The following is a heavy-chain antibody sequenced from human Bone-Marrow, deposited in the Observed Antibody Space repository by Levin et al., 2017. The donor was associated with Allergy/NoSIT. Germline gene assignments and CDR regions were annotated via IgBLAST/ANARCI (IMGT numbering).Heavy chain of an antibody. D-gene: IGHD3-10*01. CDR1: GGSVNSSAFY. CDR2: VYYDGST. J-gene: IGHJ6*02. Sequence: SETLSLTCTVSGGSVNSSAFYWSWIRQPPGKGPEYIGYVYYDGSTYYSPSLKSRVTISLDTPKNQFSLKLTSVTAAATAVYYCARDGVLWFAGCNYYYGLDAWGRGTPVTVSS. V-gene: IGHV4-61*08. CDR3: ARDGVLWFAGCNYYYGLDA.